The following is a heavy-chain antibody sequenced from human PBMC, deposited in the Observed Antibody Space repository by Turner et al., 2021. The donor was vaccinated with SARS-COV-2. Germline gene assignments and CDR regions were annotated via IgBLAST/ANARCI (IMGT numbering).Heavy chain of an antibody. CDR2: INHSGST. D-gene: IGHD5-12*01. Sequence: QAQLQQWGAGLFKPSETPSLTCAVYGASFRGHLCIWFRPSLGNGLEWIGEINHSGSTMYNPSLKSRISISVDTSKNQFSLKLSSVTAADTAVYYCARTKGRRKDIVATIWTYSRRNPWDYFYDGMDVWGQGTTVTVSS. CDR1: GASFRGHL. J-gene: IGHJ6*02. V-gene: IGHV4-34*01. CDR3: ARTKGRRKDIVATIWTYSRRNPWDYFYDGMDV.